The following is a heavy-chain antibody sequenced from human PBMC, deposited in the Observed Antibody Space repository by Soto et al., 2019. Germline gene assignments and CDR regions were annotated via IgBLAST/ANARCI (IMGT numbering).Heavy chain of an antibody. CDR2: IYYSGST. CDR1: GVSFSGYY. CDR3: ARTGERWILGYYFDY. Sequence: SETLSLTCAVYGVSFSGYYWIRIRQPPGKGLEWIGYIYYSGSTYYNPSLKSRVTISVDTSKNQFSLKLSSVTAADTALYYCARTGERWILGYYFDYWGQGTLVTVS. V-gene: IGHV4-34*09. J-gene: IGHJ4*02. D-gene: IGHD2-2*03.